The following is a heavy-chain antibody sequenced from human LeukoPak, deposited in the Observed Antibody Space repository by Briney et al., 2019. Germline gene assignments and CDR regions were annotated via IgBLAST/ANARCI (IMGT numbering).Heavy chain of an antibody. D-gene: IGHD2-2*01. CDR2: INPNSGDT. V-gene: IGHV1-2*06. CDR3: ARDYCSSTSCLFGY. Sequence: GASVKVSCKASGYTFTSYYMHWVRQAPGQGLEWMGRINPNSGDTNYAQKFQGRVTMTRDTSISTAYMELSRLRSDDTAVYYCARDYCSSTSCLFGYWGQGTLVTVSS. CDR1: GYTFTSYY. J-gene: IGHJ4*02.